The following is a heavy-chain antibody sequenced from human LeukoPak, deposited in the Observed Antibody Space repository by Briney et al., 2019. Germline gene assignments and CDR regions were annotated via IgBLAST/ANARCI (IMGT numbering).Heavy chain of an antibody. CDR3: ATETPNYYDSSGYYSAGNIDI. Sequence: ASVKVSCKVSGYTLTELSLHWVRQAPGKGLDWMGRFDSEDGETIYAQKFQGRVTMTEDTSTDTAYMELSSLRSEDTAVYYCATETPNYYDSSGYYSAGNIDIWGQGTMVTVSS. J-gene: IGHJ3*02. V-gene: IGHV1-24*01. CDR1: GYTLTELS. D-gene: IGHD3-22*01. CDR2: FDSEDGET.